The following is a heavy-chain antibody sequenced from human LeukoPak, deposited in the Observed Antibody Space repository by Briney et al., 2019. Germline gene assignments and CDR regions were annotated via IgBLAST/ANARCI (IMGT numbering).Heavy chain of an antibody. V-gene: IGHV1-2*02. Sequence: ASVKVSCKASGYTFTAYYMHWVRQAPGQGLEWMGWINPNSGGTNYAQKFQGRVTMTRDTSISTAYMERSRLRSDDTAVYYCARDRVVVPAAFDYWGQGTLVTVSS. CDR1: GYTFTAYY. CDR3: ARDRVVVPAAFDY. D-gene: IGHD2-2*01. J-gene: IGHJ4*02. CDR2: INPNSGGT.